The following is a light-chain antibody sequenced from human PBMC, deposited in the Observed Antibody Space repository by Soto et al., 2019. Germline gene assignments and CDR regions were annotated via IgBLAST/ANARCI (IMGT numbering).Light chain of an antibody. CDR3: QQRSNWPRLT. J-gene: IGKJ4*01. CDR2: DAS. V-gene: IGKV3-11*01. CDR1: QSVSSY. Sequence: EIVLTQSPATLSLSPGERATLSCRASQSVSSYLAWYQQKPGQAPRLLIYDASNRATGIPARFSGSGSGTDFTLTISSLEPEDSAVYYCQQRSNWPRLTFGGGTKVDI.